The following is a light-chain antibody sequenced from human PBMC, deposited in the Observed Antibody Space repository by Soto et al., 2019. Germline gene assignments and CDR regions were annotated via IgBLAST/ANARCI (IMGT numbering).Light chain of an antibody. Sequence: ESVVTQDPVTLSLSRGVGAARCSRASQSVSNNYLAWYEQQPGQAPRRLIYRASNRATGIPDRFSGSRSGPDFPLSRSRLEPADSAVYYCKQYGSSGTLGQGTKVDI. CDR2: RAS. V-gene: IGKV3-20*01. CDR1: QSVSNNY. J-gene: IGKJ1*01. CDR3: KQYGSSGT.